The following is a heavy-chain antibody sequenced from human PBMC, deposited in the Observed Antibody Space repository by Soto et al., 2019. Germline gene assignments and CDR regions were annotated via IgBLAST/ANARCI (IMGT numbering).Heavy chain of an antibody. D-gene: IGHD3-16*02. V-gene: IGHV4-30-4*01. CDR1: GGSISSGDYY. CDR3: ARASNDPYYDYVWGSYRDQKQRLNYFDY. Sequence: PSETLSLTCTVSGGSISSGDYYWSWIRQPPGKGLEWIGYIYYSGSTYYNPSLKSRVTISVDTSKNQFSLKLSSVTAADTAVYYCARASNDPYYDYVWGSYRDQKQRLNYFDYWGQGTLVTVSS. J-gene: IGHJ4*02. CDR2: IYYSGST.